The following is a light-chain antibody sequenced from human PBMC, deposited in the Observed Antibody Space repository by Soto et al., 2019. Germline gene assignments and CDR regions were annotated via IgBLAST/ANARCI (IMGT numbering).Light chain of an antibody. CDR3: QQYETSPIT. V-gene: IGKV3-20*01. J-gene: IGKJ5*01. Sequence: EIVVTQSPATLSVSPGERATLSCRASQSVSSNYLAWYQHRPGQAPRLLIYGASTRATGIPDRFSGSGSGTDFTLTITPLEPEDFAVYFCQQYETSPITFGQGTRLEIK. CDR1: QSVSSNY. CDR2: GAS.